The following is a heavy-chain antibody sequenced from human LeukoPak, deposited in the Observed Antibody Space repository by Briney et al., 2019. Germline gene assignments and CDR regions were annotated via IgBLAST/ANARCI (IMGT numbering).Heavy chain of an antibody. CDR1: GFTFSSYG. V-gene: IGHV3-33*01. CDR3: ARAEAGSYYYYYMDV. J-gene: IGHJ6*03. D-gene: IGHD1-26*01. CDR2: IWYDGSNK. Sequence: GGSLRLSCAASGFTFSSYGMHWVRQAPGKGLEWVAVIWYDGSNKYYADSVKGRFTISRDNSKNTLYLQMNSLRAEDTAVYYCARAEAGSYYYYYMDVWGQGTLVTVSS.